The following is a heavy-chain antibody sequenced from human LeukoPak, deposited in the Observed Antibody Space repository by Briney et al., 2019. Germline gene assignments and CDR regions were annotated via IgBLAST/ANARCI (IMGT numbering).Heavy chain of an antibody. CDR3: ARTEGDGYNPFDY. V-gene: IGHV3-7*03. CDR2: IKQDGSEK. Sequence: PGGSLRLSCAASGFTISSHWMSWVRQAPGKGLEWVANIKQDGSEKYYVDSVKGRFTISRDNAKNSLYLQMNSLRAEDTAVYYCARTEGDGYNPFDYWGQGTLVTVS. CDR1: GFTISSHW. J-gene: IGHJ4*02. D-gene: IGHD5-24*01.